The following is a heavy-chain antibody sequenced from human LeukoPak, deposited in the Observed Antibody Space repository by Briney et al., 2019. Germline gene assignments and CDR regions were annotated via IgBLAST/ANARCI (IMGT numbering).Heavy chain of an antibody. Sequence: GGSLRLSCAASGFTFNYAWMSWVRQAPGRGLEWVGRIKSKTDGETTDYAAPVKGRFTISRDDSKNTLYLQMNSLKTEDTALYYCTTAPSGYAYMNGWHLDYWGQGALVTVSS. CDR1: GFTFNYAW. J-gene: IGHJ4*02. CDR3: TTAPSGYAYMNGWHLDY. CDR2: IKSKTDGETT. V-gene: IGHV3-15*01. D-gene: IGHD5-18*01.